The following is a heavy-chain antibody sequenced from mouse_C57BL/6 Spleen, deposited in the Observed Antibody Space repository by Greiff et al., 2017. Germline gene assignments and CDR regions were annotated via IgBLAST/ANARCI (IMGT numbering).Heavy chain of an antibody. CDR3: ARTSLLRKAMDY. D-gene: IGHD1-2*01. V-gene: IGHV1-18*01. CDR2: INPNNGGT. CDR1: GYTFTDYN. J-gene: IGHJ4*01. Sequence: EVQLQQSGPELVKPGASVKIPCKASGYTFTDYNMDWVKQSHGKSLEWIGDINPNNGGTIYNQKFKGKATLTVDKSSSTAYMELRSLTSEDTAVYYCARTSLLRKAMDYWGQGTSVTVSS.